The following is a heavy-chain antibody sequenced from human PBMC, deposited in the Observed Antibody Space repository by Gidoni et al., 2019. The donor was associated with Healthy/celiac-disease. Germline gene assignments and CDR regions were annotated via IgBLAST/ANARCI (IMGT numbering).Heavy chain of an antibody. Sequence: QVQLQESGPGLVKPSETLSLTCTVSGGSISSYYWSWIRQPPGKGLEWIGYFYYSGSTNSNPSLKSRVTISVDTSKNQFYLKLSSVTAADTAVYYCARENSGYVLDYWGQGTLVTVSS. CDR3: ARENSGYVLDY. D-gene: IGHD5-12*01. CDR2: FYYSGST. CDR1: GGSISSYY. V-gene: IGHV4-59*01. J-gene: IGHJ4*02.